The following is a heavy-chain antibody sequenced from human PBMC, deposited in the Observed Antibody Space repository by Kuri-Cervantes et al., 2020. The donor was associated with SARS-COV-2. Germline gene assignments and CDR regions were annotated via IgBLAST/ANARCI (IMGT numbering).Heavy chain of an antibody. J-gene: IGHJ4*02. V-gene: IGHV1-46*01. CDR1: GYTFTSYY. Sequence: ASVKVSCKASGYTFTSYYMHWVRQAPGQGLEWMGIINPSGGSTSYAQKFEGRVTITADESTSTAYMELSSLRFEDTAVYCCARDVGYGRTFELDITSFDYWGQGTLVTVSS. CDR2: INPSGGST. CDR3: ARDVGYGRTFELDITSFDY. D-gene: IGHD3-16*01.